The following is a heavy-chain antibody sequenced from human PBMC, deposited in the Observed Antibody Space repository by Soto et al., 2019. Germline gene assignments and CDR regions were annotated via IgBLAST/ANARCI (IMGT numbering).Heavy chain of an antibody. CDR2: ISGSGGST. Sequence: EVQLLESGGGLVQPGGSLRLSCAASGFTFSSYAMSWVRQAPGKGLEWVSAISGSGGSTYYADSVKGRFTISRDNSKNTLYLQMNSRRAEDTAVYYCAKDSHCSSTSCYKSSGSNGGTGDYWGQGTLVTVSS. CDR3: AKDSHCSSTSCYKSSGSNGGTGDY. D-gene: IGHD2-2*02. J-gene: IGHJ4*02. CDR1: GFTFSSYA. V-gene: IGHV3-23*01.